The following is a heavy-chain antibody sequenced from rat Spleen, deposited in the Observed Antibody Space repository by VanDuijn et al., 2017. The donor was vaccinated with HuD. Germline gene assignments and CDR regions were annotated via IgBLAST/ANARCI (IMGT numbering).Heavy chain of an antibody. CDR2: IWAGGST. J-gene: IGHJ2*01. CDR3: ARHDYYFDY. CDR1: GFSLTSNG. D-gene: IGHD1-6*01. V-gene: IGHV2-72*01. Sequence: QVQLKESGPGLVQPSQTLSLTCTVSGFSLTSNGVGWVRQPLGKGLVWMGTIWAGGSTNYNSAVQSRLSISRDTSKSQVFLKMNSLQTVDTGTYYCARHDYYFDYWGQGVMVTVSS.